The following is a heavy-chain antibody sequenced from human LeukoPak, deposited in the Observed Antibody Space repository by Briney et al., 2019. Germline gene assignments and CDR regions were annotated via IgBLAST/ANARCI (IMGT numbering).Heavy chain of an antibody. CDR3: ARHLSGITGYTYGRGIDY. D-gene: IGHD5-18*01. Sequence: GGSLRLSCAASGFTFSTYAMHWVRQAPGKGLEWVAVISYDGSSKYYADSVKGRFTISRDNSKTSLYLQMNSRRAEDTAVYYCARHLSGITGYTYGRGIDYWGQGTLVTVSS. CDR1: GFTFSTYA. V-gene: IGHV3-30*04. J-gene: IGHJ4*02. CDR2: ISYDGSSK.